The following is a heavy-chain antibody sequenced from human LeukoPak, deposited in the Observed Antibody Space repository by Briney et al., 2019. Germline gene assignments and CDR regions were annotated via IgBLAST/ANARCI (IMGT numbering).Heavy chain of an antibody. D-gene: IGHD3-22*01. CDR3: ARDPGHYYDSRGFYYGMDV. CDR1: GFTVSSNY. Sequence: GGSLRLSCAASGFTVSSNYMSWVRQAPGKGLEWVSVTYSGGSTYYADSVKGRFTISRDNSKNTLYLQMNSLRAEDTAVYYCARDPGHYYDSRGFYYGMDVWGQGTTVTVSS. V-gene: IGHV3-53*01. CDR2: TYSGGST. J-gene: IGHJ6*02.